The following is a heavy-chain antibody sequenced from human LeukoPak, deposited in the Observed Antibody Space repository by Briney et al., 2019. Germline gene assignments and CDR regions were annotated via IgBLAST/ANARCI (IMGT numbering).Heavy chain of an antibody. Sequence: GSLRLSCAASGFTFSSFGIHWVRQAPGKGLEWIGEINHSGSTNYNPSLKSRVTISVDTSRNQFSLKLSSVTAADTAVYYCARAVYDILTGYYRGTNYYYYYYMDVWGKGTTVTISS. V-gene: IGHV4-34*01. CDR3: ARAVYDILTGYYRGTNYYYYYYMDV. J-gene: IGHJ6*03. D-gene: IGHD3-9*01. CDR2: INHSGST. CDR1: GFTFSSFG.